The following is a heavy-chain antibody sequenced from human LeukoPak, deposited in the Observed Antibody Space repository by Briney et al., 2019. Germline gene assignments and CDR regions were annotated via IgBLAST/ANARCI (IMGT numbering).Heavy chain of an antibody. J-gene: IGHJ3*02. CDR2: IYTSGSS. Sequence: SETLFLTCTVSGGSISSSYWNWIRQPAGKGLEWIGRIYTSGSSHYNPSLKSRVTMSVDTSKSQFSLKLSSVTAADTAVYYCARGTPAAVRAFDIWGQGTMVTVSS. CDR3: ARGTPAAVRAFDI. V-gene: IGHV4-4*07. CDR1: GGSISSSY. D-gene: IGHD6-13*01.